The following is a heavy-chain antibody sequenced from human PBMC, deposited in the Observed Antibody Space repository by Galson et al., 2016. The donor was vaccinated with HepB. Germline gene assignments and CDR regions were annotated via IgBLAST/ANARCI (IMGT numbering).Heavy chain of an antibody. Sequence: SLRLSCAASGFAFGTYAFHWVRQAPGKGLEWVAVISYDGRVKYSADSVRGRFTISRDNSKNTLYLQMDSVRPGDTAVYYCVRGPWESLEIDTPRFDYWGQGALVTVSS. CDR2: ISYDGRVK. D-gene: IGHD1-1*01. CDR3: VRGPWESLEIDTPRFDY. J-gene: IGHJ4*02. V-gene: IGHV3-30*04. CDR1: GFAFGTYA.